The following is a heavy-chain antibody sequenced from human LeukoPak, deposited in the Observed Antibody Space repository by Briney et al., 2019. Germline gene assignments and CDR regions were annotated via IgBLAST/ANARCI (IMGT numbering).Heavy chain of an antibody. CDR1: GYTFTGYY. V-gene: IGHV1-2*02. D-gene: IGHD6-13*01. J-gene: IGHJ3*02. Sequence: ASVKVSCKASGYTFTGYYMHWVRQAPGQGLEWMGWINPNSGGTNYAQKFQGRVTMTRDTSISTAYMELSRLRSDDTTVYYCARDRSYSSSWFFTGDAFDIWGQGTMVTVSS. CDR2: INPNSGGT. CDR3: ARDRSYSSSWFFTGDAFDI.